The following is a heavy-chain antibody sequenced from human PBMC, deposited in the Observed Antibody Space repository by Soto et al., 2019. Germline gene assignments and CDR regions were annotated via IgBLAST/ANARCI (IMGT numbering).Heavy chain of an antibody. Sequence: LSLTCAVYGGSFSDNYWSWIRQPPGKGLEWLGEINHSGSTNHNPSLKSRVTILADTSKKQFSLKLSSVTAADTAVYYCARGRGEIQGPWGQGTLVTVSS. CDR2: INHSGST. CDR1: GGSFSDNY. J-gene: IGHJ5*02. CDR3: ARGRGEIQGP. V-gene: IGHV4-34*01. D-gene: IGHD3-16*01.